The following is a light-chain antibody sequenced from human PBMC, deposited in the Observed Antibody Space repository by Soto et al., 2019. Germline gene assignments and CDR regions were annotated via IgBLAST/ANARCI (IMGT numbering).Light chain of an antibody. Sequence: QSALTQPPSASGSPGQSVTISCTGTSSDVGGYNYVSWYQQHPGKAPKLMIYEVSKRPSGVPDRFSGSKSGNTASLTVSGLQAEYEADYYYSSYAGSISYVFGTGTKLTVL. CDR3: SSYAGSISYV. CDR2: EVS. CDR1: SSDVGGYNY. V-gene: IGLV2-8*01. J-gene: IGLJ1*01.